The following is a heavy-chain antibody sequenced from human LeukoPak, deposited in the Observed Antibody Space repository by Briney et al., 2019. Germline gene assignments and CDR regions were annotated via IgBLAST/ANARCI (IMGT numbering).Heavy chain of an antibody. Sequence: GGSLRLSCAASGFTFSSYAMSWVRQAPGKGLEWVGRIKSKTDGGTTDYAAPVKGRFTISRDDSKNTLYLQMNSLKTEDTAVYYCTTEECGVYCSSGDVWGQGTTVTVSS. CDR2: IKSKTDGGTT. CDR3: TTEECGVYCSSGDV. D-gene: IGHD2-2*01. CDR1: GFTFSSYA. V-gene: IGHV3-15*01. J-gene: IGHJ6*02.